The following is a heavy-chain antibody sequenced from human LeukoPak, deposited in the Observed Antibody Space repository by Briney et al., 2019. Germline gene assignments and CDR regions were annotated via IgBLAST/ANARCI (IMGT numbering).Heavy chain of an antibody. D-gene: IGHD3-10*02. CDR2: ISSSGSTI. V-gene: IGHV3-48*03. Sequence: GGSLRLSCAASGFTFSSHEMNWVRQAPGKGLEWVSYISSSGSTIYYADSVKGRFTISRDNAKNSLYLQMNSLRAEDTAVYYCAELGITMIGGVWGKGATVTISS. J-gene: IGHJ6*04. CDR3: AELGITMIGGV. CDR1: GFTFSSHE.